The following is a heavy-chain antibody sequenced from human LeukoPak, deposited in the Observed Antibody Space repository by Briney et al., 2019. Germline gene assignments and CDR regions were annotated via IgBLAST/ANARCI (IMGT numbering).Heavy chain of an antibody. Sequence: ASVKVSCKASGYTFTSYAMHWERQAPGQRLEWMGWINAGNGNTKYSQKFQGRVTITRDTSASTAYMELSSLRSEDTAVYYCARDITMVRGNYYYYGMDVWGQGTTVTVSS. V-gene: IGHV1-3*01. CDR3: ARDITMVRGNYYYYGMDV. D-gene: IGHD3-10*01. CDR1: GYTFTSYA. J-gene: IGHJ6*02. CDR2: INAGNGNT.